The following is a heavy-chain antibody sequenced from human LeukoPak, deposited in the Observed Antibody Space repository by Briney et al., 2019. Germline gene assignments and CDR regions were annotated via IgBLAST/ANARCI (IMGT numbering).Heavy chain of an antibody. CDR1: GGSISSYY. J-gene: IGHJ5*02. CDR2: IYYTRST. V-gene: IGHV4-59*01. CDR3: ARARDGHINNWFDP. Sequence: SETLSLTCTVSGGSISSYYWSWIRQPPGKGLEWIGYIYYTRSTHYNPSLKSRVTISVDTSKNQFSLKMSSVTAADTAVYYCARARDGHINNWFDPWGQGTLVIVSS. D-gene: IGHD5-24*01.